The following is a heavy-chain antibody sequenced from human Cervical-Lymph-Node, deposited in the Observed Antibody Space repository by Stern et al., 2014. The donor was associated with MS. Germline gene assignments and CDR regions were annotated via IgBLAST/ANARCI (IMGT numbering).Heavy chain of an antibody. CDR1: GFHFSTYW. Sequence: EVQLVESGGGLVQPGGSLRLSCEASGFHFSTYWMHWVRQAAGKGLVWFSRINSEVSSITYADSVKCRFTFSRDNARNTLHLQMNSLRAEDTALYFCAKGRKNDGFDLWGQGTMVTVSS. V-gene: IGHV3-74*01. J-gene: IGHJ3*01. CDR2: INSEVSSI. D-gene: IGHD3-10*01. CDR3: AKGRKNDGFDL.